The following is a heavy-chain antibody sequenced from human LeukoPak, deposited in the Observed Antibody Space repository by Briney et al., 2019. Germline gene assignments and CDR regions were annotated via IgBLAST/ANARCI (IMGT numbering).Heavy chain of an antibody. V-gene: IGHV3-23*01. J-gene: IGHJ5*02. Sequence: GGSLRLSCAASGFTFSSYAMSWVRQAPGKGLEWVSAISGSGGSTYYADSVKGRFTISRDNSKNTLYLQMNSLRAEDTAVYYCARHEDSRPGYNWFDPWGQGTLVTVSS. CDR2: ISGSGGST. D-gene: IGHD6-6*01. CDR3: ARHEDSRPGYNWFDP. CDR1: GFTFSSYA.